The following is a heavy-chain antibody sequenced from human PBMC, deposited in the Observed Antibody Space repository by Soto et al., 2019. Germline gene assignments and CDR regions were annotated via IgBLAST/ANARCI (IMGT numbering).Heavy chain of an antibody. CDR1: GFTFSSYS. J-gene: IGHJ4*02. D-gene: IGHD3-22*01. V-gene: IGHV3-48*02. CDR2: ISSSRSTI. Sequence: GGSLRLSCAASGFTFSSYSMNWVRQAPGKGLEWVSYISSSRSTIDYADSVKGRFTISRDNAKNSLYLQMNSLRDEDTALYYCARSIRGSSGYYGEYYFDYWGQGTLVTVSS. CDR3: ARSIRGSSGYYGEYYFDY.